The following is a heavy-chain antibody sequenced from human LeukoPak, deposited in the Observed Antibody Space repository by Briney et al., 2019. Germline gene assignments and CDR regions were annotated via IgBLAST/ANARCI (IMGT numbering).Heavy chain of an antibody. J-gene: IGHJ5*02. D-gene: IGHD6-13*01. CDR1: GFTFSSYA. V-gene: IGHV3-30*04. Sequence: GGSLRLSCAASGFTFSSYAMHWVRQAPGKGLEWVAVISYDGSNKYYADSVKGRFTISRDNSKNTLYLQMNSLRAEDTAVYYCARDSAAGRTFYRFDPWGQGTLVTVSS. CDR3: ARDSAAGRTFYRFDP. CDR2: ISYDGSNK.